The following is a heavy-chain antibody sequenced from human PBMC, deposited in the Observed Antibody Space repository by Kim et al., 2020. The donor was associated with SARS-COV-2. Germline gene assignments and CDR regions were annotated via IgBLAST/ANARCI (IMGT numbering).Heavy chain of an antibody. CDR2: IYSGGST. J-gene: IGHJ4*02. CDR1: GFTVSSNY. D-gene: IGHD2-2*01. Sequence: GGSLRLSCAASGFTVSSNYMSWVRQAPGKGLEWVSVIYSGGSTYYADSVKGRFTISRDNSKNTLYLQMNSLRAEDTAVYYCARGSCSSTSCYVVFDYWGQGTLVTVSS. CDR3: ARGSCSSTSCYVVFDY. V-gene: IGHV3-66*01.